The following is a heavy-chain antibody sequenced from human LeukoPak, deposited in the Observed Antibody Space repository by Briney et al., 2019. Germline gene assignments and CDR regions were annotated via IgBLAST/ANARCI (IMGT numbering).Heavy chain of an antibody. Sequence: SQTLSLTCTVSGGSISSGGYYWSWIRQHPGKGLEWIGYIYFSGSTYYNPSLKSRVTISVDTSKNQFSLKLSSVTAADTAVYYCARDLSEKNYGGNSVANAFDIWGQGTMVTVSS. CDR1: GGSISSGGYY. D-gene: IGHD4-23*01. CDR3: ARDLSEKNYGGNSVANAFDI. CDR2: IYFSGST. J-gene: IGHJ3*02. V-gene: IGHV4-31*03.